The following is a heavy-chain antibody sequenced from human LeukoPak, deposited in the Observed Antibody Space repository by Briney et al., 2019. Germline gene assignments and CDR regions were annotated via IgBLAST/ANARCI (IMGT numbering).Heavy chain of an antibody. V-gene: IGHV1-58*02. CDR3: AADPANYYYYGMDV. Sequence: TSVKVSCKASGFTFTSSAMQWVRQARGQRLEWIGWIVVGSGNTNYAQKFQGRVTITRDMSTSTAYMELSSLRSEDTAVYYCAADPANYYYYGMDVWGQGTTVTVSS. CDR2: IVVGSGNT. CDR1: GFTFTSSA. J-gene: IGHJ6*02.